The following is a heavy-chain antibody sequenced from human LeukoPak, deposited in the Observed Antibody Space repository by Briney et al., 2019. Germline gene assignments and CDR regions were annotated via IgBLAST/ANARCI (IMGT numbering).Heavy chain of an antibody. CDR3: ARRRLGYYYGSGSYYNDFDY. Sequence: ASVKVSCKASGYTFTSYGISWVRQAPGQGLEWMGWISAYNGNTNYAQKLQGRVTMTTDTSTSTAYMELRSLRSDDTAVYYCARRRLGYYYGSGSYYNDFDYWGQGSLVTVSS. J-gene: IGHJ4*02. CDR2: ISAYNGNT. D-gene: IGHD3-10*01. V-gene: IGHV1-18*01. CDR1: GYTFTSYG.